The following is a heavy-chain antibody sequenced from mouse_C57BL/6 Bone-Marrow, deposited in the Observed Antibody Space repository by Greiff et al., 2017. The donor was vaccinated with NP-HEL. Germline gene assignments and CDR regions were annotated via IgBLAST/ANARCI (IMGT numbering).Heavy chain of an antibody. D-gene: IGHD2-2*01. CDR2: ISYSGST. CDR1: GYSITSDY. CDR3: ARSPLWLRRNYYAMDY. V-gene: IGHV3-8*01. Sequence: VQLQQSGPGLAKPSQTLSLTCSVPGYSITSDYWNWIRKFPGNKLEYMGYISYSGSTYYTPSLKSRISITRNTSKNQYYLQLNSVTTEDTATYYCARSPLWLRRNYYAMDYWGQGTSVTVSS. J-gene: IGHJ4*01.